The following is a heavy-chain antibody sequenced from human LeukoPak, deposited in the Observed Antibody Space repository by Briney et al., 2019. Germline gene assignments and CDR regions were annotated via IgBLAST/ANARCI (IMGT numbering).Heavy chain of an antibody. D-gene: IGHD7-27*01. CDR2: VNDNGAST. CDR3: AKGRTGNSYSPLDL. V-gene: IGHV3-23*01. J-gene: IGHJ3*01. CDR1: GFTFSSCA. Sequence: VGSLRLSCAASGFTFSSCAMSWVRQAPGKGLEWVSGVNDNGASTYYADSVKGRFTISRDNSKNTLYLQLNSVRVEDAAIYYCAKGRTGNSYSPLDLWGQGTMVTVSS.